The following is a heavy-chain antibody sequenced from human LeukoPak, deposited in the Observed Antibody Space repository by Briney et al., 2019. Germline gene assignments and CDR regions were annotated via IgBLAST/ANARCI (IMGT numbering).Heavy chain of an antibody. J-gene: IGHJ4*02. V-gene: IGHV5-51*01. CDR3: ARLSSPYYYDSSEIDY. D-gene: IGHD3-22*01. CDR2: IYPGDSDT. Sequence: THGESLKISCKGSGYSFSNYWIGWVRQMPGKGLEWMGIIYPGDSDTRYSPSFQGQVTISADKSISTAYLQWSGLKASDTAMYYCARLSSPYYYDSSEIDYWGQGTLVTVSS. CDR1: GYSFSNYW.